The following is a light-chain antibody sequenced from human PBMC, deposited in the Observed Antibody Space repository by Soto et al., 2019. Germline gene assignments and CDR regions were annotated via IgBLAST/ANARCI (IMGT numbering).Light chain of an antibody. CDR1: QSVSSTY. CDR3: QQYGSSSYT. V-gene: IGKV3-20*01. Sequence: EIVLTQSPGTLSLSPGERATLSCRASQSVSSTYLAWYQQNPGQAPRLLIYGASSRATGIPDRFSGSGSGTDFTLTISRLEPEDCAVYLCQQYGSSSYTFGQGTKLEIK. CDR2: GAS. J-gene: IGKJ2*01.